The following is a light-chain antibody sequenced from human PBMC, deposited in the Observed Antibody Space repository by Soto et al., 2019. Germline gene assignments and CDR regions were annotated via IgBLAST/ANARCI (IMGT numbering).Light chain of an antibody. J-gene: IGLJ1*01. Sequence: QSDLTQPPSASGSPGQSVTISCTGTSSDVGAYNYVSWYQQHPGKAPKLMIYEVTKRPSGVPDRFSGSKSGNTASLTVSGLQAEDEADYYCSSYAGNNKYVFGTGTKVTVL. V-gene: IGLV2-8*01. CDR3: SSYAGNNKYV. CDR2: EVT. CDR1: SSDVGAYNY.